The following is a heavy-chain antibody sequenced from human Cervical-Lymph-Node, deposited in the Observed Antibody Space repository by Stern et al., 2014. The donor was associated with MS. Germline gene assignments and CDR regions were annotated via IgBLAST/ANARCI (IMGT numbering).Heavy chain of an antibody. V-gene: IGHV1-69*01. CDR2: ISPLFGTA. CDR1: VGTFTSYG. Sequence: VQLVESGAEVKKPGSSVKVSCKTSVGTFTSYGISCVRQAPGQGLEWIGGISPLFGTAHYAPRFQGRATITADESTNTAYMELNNLRSEDTTVYYCARDHNWGGDHYVMDVWGQGTTVTVSS. D-gene: IGHD7-27*01. J-gene: IGHJ6*02. CDR3: ARDHNWGGDHYVMDV.